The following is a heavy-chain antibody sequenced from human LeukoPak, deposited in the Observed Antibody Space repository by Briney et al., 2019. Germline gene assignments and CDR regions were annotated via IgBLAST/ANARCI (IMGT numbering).Heavy chain of an antibody. J-gene: IGHJ1*01. CDR1: GFTFSSYS. D-gene: IGHD6-13*01. CDR2: ISSSSSYI. Sequence: GGSLRLSCAASGFTFSSYSMNWVRQAPGKGLEWVSSISSSSSYIYYADSVKGRFTISRDNSKNTVYLQMNSLGVEDTAIYYCTVQQLLTAEYFQSWGQGTLVTVSS. CDR3: TVQQLLTAEYFQS. V-gene: IGHV3-21*04.